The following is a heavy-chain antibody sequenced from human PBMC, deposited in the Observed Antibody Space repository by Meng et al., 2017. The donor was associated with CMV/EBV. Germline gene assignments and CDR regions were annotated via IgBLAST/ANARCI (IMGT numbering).Heavy chain of an antibody. D-gene: IGHD3-3*01. CDR3: ARDEARYYDFWSGPN. CDR2: INPSGGST. V-gene: IGHV1-46*01. CDR1: GGTFSSYA. J-gene: IGHJ4*02. Sequence: ASVKVSCKASGGTFSSYAISWVRQAPGQGLEWMGIINPSGGSTSYAQKFQGRVTMTRDTSTSTVYMELSSLRSEDTAVYYCARDEARYYDFWSGPNWGQGTLVTVSS.